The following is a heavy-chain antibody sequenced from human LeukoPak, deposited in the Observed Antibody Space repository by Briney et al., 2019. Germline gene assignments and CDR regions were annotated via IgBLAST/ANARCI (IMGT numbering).Heavy chain of an antibody. CDR1: GYTFTGYF. V-gene: IGHV1-2*02. CDR2: INPNSGGT. D-gene: IGHD2-15*01. J-gene: IGHJ3*02. CDR3: AREEGIVVVVARASAFDI. Sequence: ASVKVSCKASGYTFTGYFMHWVRQAPGQGLEWMGWINPNSGGTNYAQKFQGRVTLTRDTSISTAYMELSRLRSDDTAVYYCAREEGIVVVVARASAFDIWGQGTMVTVSS.